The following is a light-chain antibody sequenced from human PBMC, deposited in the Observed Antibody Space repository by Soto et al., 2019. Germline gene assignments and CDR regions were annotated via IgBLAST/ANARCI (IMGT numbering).Light chain of an antibody. V-gene: IGLV2-14*01. J-gene: IGLJ1*01. Sequence: QSALAQPASVSWSPGQSITISCTGTSGDIGSYNRVSWYQQHPGKAPKLIIYEVTDRPSGVSNRFSGSKSGNTASLTISGLQAEDEAEYYCSSYTNINTRACVFGTGTKVTV. CDR2: EVT. CDR1: SGDIGSYNR. CDR3: SSYTNINTRACV.